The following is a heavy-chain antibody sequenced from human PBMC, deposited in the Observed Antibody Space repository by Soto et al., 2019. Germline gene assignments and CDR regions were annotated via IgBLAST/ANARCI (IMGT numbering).Heavy chain of an antibody. CDR1: GGSITSSY. CDR3: ARGEDAFFYYGLDV. V-gene: IGHV4-59*01. J-gene: IGHJ6*02. Sequence: SETLSLTCIVSGGSITSSYWSWIRRPPGKGLEWIAYIYDTGISGYTPSTSYNPSLKSRVTMSVDTSKSQFSLKLTSVTAADTAVYYCARGEDAFFYYGLDVWGQGITVTVSS. CDR2: IYDTGISGYTPST.